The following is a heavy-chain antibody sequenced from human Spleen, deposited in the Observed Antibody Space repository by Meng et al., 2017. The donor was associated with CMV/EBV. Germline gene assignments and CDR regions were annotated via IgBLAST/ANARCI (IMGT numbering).Heavy chain of an antibody. CDR3: ARENVYYDSLTGLYHYYGMDV. CDR1: GFPFTGFP. CDR2: TSYDGGDK. V-gene: IGHV3-30*04. D-gene: IGHD3-9*01. J-gene: IGHJ6*02. Sequence: GGSLRLSCAASGFPFTGFPMHWVRQAPGKGLEWVTFTSYDGGDKYHADSVKGRFTISRDNSKNTLYLQMNSLRTEDTAVYYCARENVYYDSLTGLYHYYGMDVWGQGTTVTVSS.